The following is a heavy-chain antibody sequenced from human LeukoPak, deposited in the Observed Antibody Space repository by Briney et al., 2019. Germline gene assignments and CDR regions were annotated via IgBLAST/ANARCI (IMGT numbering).Heavy chain of an antibody. D-gene: IGHD6-25*01. CDR1: GGSVSNGNYY. CDR2: MHYSGST. J-gene: IGHJ2*01. Sequence: PSETLSLTCTVSGGSVSNGNYYWSWIRQPPGKGLEWIGNMHYSGSTNYNPSLKSRVTISVDTSMNQFSLLLTSATAADTAVYYCARDSLLRGSGWDYWYFDLWGQGTLVTVSS. CDR3: ARDSLLRGSGWDYWYFDL. V-gene: IGHV4-61*01.